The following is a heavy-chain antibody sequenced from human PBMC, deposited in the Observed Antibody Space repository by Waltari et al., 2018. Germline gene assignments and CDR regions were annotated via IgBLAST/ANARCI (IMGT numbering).Heavy chain of an antibody. D-gene: IGHD2-15*01. CDR1: GYTLTDYY. Sequence: EVQLVQSGAEVKKPGATVKIACKVSGYTLTDYYMHWVQQAPGKGLEWMGRVDHEDGEKIYAEKFNGRVTITADTSTDKAFMELGSLSSEDTAVYYCATWGDIVVVVAAKDYWGQGTLVTVSS. V-gene: IGHV1-69-2*01. CDR3: ATWGDIVVVVAAKDY. J-gene: IGHJ4*02. CDR2: VDHEDGEK.